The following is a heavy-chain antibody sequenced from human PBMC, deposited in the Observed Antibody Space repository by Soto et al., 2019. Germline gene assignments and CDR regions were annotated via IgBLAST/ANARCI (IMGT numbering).Heavy chain of an antibody. Sequence: GESLKISCKGSGYSFTSYWISWVRQMPGKGLEWMGRIDPSDSYTNYSPSFQGHVTISADKSISTAYLQWSSLKASDTAMYYCASRPDSSGYYYYAFDIWGQWTMVTVSS. D-gene: IGHD3-22*01. CDR1: GYSFTSYW. CDR2: IDPSDSYT. CDR3: ASRPDSSGYYYYAFDI. J-gene: IGHJ3*02. V-gene: IGHV5-10-1*01.